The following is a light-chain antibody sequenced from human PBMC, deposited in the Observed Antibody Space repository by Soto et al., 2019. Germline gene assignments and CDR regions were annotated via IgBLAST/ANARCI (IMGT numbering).Light chain of an antibody. Sequence: EIVMTQSPATLSVSPGERATLSCRASQSVSSNLAWYQQKPGQAPRLLIYGASTRATGIPARFSGSGSGTEFTLTISSLQSEDFAVYYCRQYNNWPLFGHGTKVDIK. CDR2: GAS. V-gene: IGKV3-15*01. CDR3: RQYNNWPL. CDR1: QSVSSN. J-gene: IGKJ1*01.